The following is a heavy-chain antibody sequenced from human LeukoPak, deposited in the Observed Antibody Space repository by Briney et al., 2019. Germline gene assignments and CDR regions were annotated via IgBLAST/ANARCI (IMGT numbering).Heavy chain of an antibody. CDR2: IKQDGSEK. J-gene: IGHJ3*02. D-gene: IGHD1-26*01. CDR1: GFTFSSYR. Sequence: GGSLRLSCAASGFTFSSYRMSWVRQAPGKGLEWVANIKQDGSEKYYVVSGKGRFTISRENAKNSLYLQMNSLRAEDTAVYYCARELVVGATISTDAFDIWGQGTMVTVSS. CDR3: ARELVVGATISTDAFDI. V-gene: IGHV3-7*01.